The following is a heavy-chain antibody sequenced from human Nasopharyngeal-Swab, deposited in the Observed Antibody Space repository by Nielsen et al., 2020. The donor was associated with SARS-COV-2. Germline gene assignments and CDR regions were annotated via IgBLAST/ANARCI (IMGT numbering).Heavy chain of an antibody. CDR2: IYYSGST. CDR3: ARVFWGYCSSTSCSNYYYYYYMDV. V-gene: IGHV4-31*02. D-gene: IGHD2-2*01. Sequence: RQAPGKGLEWIGYIYYSGSTYYNPSLKSRVTISVDTSKNQFSPKLSSVTAADTAVYYCARVFWGYCSSTSCSNYYYYYYMDVWGKGTTVTVSS. J-gene: IGHJ6*03.